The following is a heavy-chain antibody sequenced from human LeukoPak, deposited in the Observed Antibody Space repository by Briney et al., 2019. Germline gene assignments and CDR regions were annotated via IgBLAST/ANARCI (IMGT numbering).Heavy chain of an antibody. V-gene: IGHV1-69*13. Sequence: ASVKVSCKASGGTFSSYAISWVRQAPGQGLEWMGGIIPIFGTANYAQKFQGRVTITADESTSTAYMELSSLRSGDTAVYYCARGPEDDYVWGSLTGVDNWFDPWGQGTLVTVSS. J-gene: IGHJ5*02. CDR3: ARGPEDDYVWGSLTGVDNWFDP. CDR1: GGTFSSYA. CDR2: IIPIFGTA. D-gene: IGHD3-16*01.